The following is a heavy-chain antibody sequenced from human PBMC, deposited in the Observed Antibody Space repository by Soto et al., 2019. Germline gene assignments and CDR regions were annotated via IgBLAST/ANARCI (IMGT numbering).Heavy chain of an antibody. V-gene: IGHV3-11*05. CDR3: ARELDGIDV. CDR1: GLTFSDYY. CDR2: ITNSGSYT. Sequence: GGSLRLSCAASGLTFSDYYMSWIRQAPGKGLEWVSYITNSGSYTKYADSVQGRFTISRDNAKNSLYLQMNSLRAEDTAVYYCARELDGIDVWGQGTTVTVSS. J-gene: IGHJ6*02.